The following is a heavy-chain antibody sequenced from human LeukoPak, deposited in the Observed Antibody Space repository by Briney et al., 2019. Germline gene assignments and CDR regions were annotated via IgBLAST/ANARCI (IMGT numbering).Heavy chain of an antibody. V-gene: IGHV3-30*18. J-gene: IGHJ4*02. CDR1: GFTFSSYG. Sequence: PGGSLRLSCAASGFTFSSYGMHWVRQAPGKGLEWVAVISYDGGNKYYADSVKGRFTISRDNSKNTLYLQMNSLRAEDTAVYYCAKDQSWYGDYVDYWGQGTLVTVSS. D-gene: IGHD6-13*01. CDR3: AKDQSWYGDYVDY. CDR2: ISYDGGNK.